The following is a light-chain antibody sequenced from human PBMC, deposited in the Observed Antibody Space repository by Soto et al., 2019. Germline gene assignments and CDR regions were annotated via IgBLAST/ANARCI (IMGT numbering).Light chain of an antibody. J-gene: IGKJ1*01. Sequence: EIVMTQSPATLSVSPGERATLSCRASQSITSNLAWYQQKPGQAPRLLIYGASTRATGIPARFSGSGSGTKFTLTISRLEPEDFAVYYCQQYGSSPRTFGQGTKGEIK. V-gene: IGKV3-15*01. CDR3: QQYGSSPRT. CDR1: QSITSN. CDR2: GAS.